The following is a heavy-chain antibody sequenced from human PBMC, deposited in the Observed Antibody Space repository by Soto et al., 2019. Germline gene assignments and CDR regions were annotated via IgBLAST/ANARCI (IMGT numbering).Heavy chain of an antibody. D-gene: IGHD7-27*01. J-gene: IGHJ4*02. CDR3: AHTLIPNWGSRGAFDY. CDR1: GFSLSTSGVG. Sequence: QITLKESGPTLVKPTQTLTLTCTFSGFSLSTSGVGVGWIRQPPGKALEWLALIYWDDDKRYSPSLKSRLTLTXXTXKXXVVLTMTNMGPVDTATYYCAHTLIPNWGSRGAFDYWGQGTLVTVSS. CDR2: IYWDDDK. V-gene: IGHV2-5*02.